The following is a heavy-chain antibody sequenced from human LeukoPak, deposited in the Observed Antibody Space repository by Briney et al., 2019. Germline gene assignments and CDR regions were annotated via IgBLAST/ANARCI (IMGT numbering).Heavy chain of an antibody. D-gene: IGHD1-26*01. Sequence: SETLSLTCTVSGGSISSYYWSWIRQPPGKGLEWIGYIYYSGSTNYNPSLKSRVTISVDTSKNQFSLKLSSVTAADTAVYYCARAVVGATKGGLDYWCQGTLVTVSS. CDR2: IYYSGST. V-gene: IGHV4-59*01. J-gene: IGHJ4*02. CDR3: ARAVVGATKGGLDY. CDR1: GGSISSYY.